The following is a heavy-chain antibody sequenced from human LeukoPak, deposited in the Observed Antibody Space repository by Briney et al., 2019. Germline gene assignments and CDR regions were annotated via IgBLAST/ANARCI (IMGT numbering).Heavy chain of an antibody. Sequence: PGGSLRLSCAASGFIFSNYWMSWVRQAPGKGLEWVADIKQDGNQKYYVDSVEGRFTISRDISKDTLYLEMNSLRAEDTAVYYCAKVAGSGSYYNGFDSWGQGTLVTVSS. J-gene: IGHJ4*02. CDR1: GFIFSNYW. CDR3: AKVAGSGSYYNGFDS. CDR2: IKQDGNQK. V-gene: IGHV3-7*05. D-gene: IGHD3-10*01.